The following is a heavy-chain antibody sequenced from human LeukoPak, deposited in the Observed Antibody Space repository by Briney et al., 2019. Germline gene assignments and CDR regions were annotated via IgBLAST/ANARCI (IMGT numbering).Heavy chain of an antibody. J-gene: IGHJ6*04. CDR3: VRAFGGYDSQRFYYSMDV. V-gene: IGHV3-11*06. Sequence: PGGSLRLSCAASGFTFSDHYLSWIRQAPGKGLEWVSCIHGSASYNYYADSVKGRFTVSRDSAKNSLYLEMSSLRVEDTAVYYCVRAFGGYDSQRFYYSMDVWGKGTTVTVSS. D-gene: IGHD5-12*01. CDR1: GFTFSDHY. CDR2: IHGSASYN.